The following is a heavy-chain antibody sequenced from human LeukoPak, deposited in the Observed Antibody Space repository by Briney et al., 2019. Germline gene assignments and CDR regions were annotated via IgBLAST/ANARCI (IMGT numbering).Heavy chain of an antibody. CDR1: GFTFSSYA. Sequence: GGCLRLSCAASGFTFSSYAMSWVRQAPGKGLEWVSAISGSGGSTHYADSVKGRFTISRDNSKNTLYLQMNSLRAEDTAVYYCAKSSDYYDSSGSIDYWGQGTLVTVSS. V-gene: IGHV3-23*01. CDR3: AKSSDYYDSSGSIDY. CDR2: ISGSGGST. D-gene: IGHD3-22*01. J-gene: IGHJ4*02.